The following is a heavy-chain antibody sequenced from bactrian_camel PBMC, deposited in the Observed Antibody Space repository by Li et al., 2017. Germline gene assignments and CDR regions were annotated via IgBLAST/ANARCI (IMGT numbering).Heavy chain of an antibody. D-gene: IGHD3*01. Sequence: VQLVESGRGLVQPGGSLRLSCAAAGFTFSRYDMSWVRQAPGKGLEWVSAINSGGGSTYYADSVKGRFTISRNNAESTLYLQLNNLRLEDSGTYYCAKGRGSGYWLPYDYDMDSWGKGTQVTVS. CDR1: GFTFSRYD. V-gene: IGHV3S40*01. CDR2: INSGGGST. J-gene: IGHJ7*01.